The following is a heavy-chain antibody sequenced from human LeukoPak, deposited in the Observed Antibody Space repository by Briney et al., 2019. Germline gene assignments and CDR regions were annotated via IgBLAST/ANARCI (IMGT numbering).Heavy chain of an antibody. V-gene: IGHV3-7*01. CDR2: IRQDGGDK. CDR1: GFTFSSYW. Sequence: GGSLRLSCAASGFTFSSYWMTWVRQASGKGLEWVANIRQDGGDKHYVDSVKGRFTVSRDNAKNSLYLQMNSLRAEDTAVYYCVRDSYTGSWHEEGRDYWGQGTLVTVSS. D-gene: IGHD6-13*01. CDR3: VRDSYTGSWHEEGRDY. J-gene: IGHJ4*02.